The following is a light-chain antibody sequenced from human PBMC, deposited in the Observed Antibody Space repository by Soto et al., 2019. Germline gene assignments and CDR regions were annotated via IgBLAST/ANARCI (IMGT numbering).Light chain of an antibody. CDR1: SSDVDDYNY. Sequence: QSELTQPASVSGSPGQSVTISCTGTSSDVDDYNYVSWYQQHPGKAPKIMIYDVSNRPSGVSNRFSGSKSGNTASLTISGLQAEDEADYYCSSYTSSSSLVFGTGTKVTVL. CDR3: SSYTSSSSLV. J-gene: IGLJ1*01. V-gene: IGLV2-14*01. CDR2: DVS.